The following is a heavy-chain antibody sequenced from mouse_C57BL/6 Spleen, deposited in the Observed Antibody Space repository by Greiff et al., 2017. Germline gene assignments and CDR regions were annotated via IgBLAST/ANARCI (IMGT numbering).Heavy chain of an antibody. J-gene: IGHJ2*01. CDR2: INPGSGGT. Sequence: VKLQQSGAELVRPGTSVKVSCTASGYAFTNYLIEWVQQRPGQGLEWIGVINPGSGGTNYNEKFKGKATLTADKSSSTDYMQLSSLTSDDSAVYFCARRSGVYSTDYWGQGTTLTVSS. V-gene: IGHV1-54*01. CDR3: ARRSGVYSTDY. D-gene: IGHD2-1*01. CDR1: GYAFTNYL.